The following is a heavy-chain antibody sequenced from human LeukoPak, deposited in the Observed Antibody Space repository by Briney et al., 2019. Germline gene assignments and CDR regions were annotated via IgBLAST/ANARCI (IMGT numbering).Heavy chain of an antibody. Sequence: PGGSLRLSCVGSGFTFSNFAISWVRQAPGKGLEWVSAISGSATSTYYADFVKGRFTFSRDNSKSTVYLQMTSVRAEDTAIYYCAKEKSGYYGSGSYWFDSWGQGTLVTVSS. CDR3: AKEKSGYYGSGSYWFDS. V-gene: IGHV3-23*01. J-gene: IGHJ5*01. CDR2: ISGSATST. D-gene: IGHD3-10*01. CDR1: GFTFSNFA.